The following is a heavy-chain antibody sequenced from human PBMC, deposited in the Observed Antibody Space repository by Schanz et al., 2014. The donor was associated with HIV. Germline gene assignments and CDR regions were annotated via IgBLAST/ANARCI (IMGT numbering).Heavy chain of an antibody. CDR3: ARGSGPYYYYYGMEV. Sequence: QAQLVESGGGVVQPGTSLRLSCAASGFPFSGFGMHWVRQAPGKGLEWVAAMWYDESHKGYADSVKGRFTISRDNSKNTLYLEMNSLRPEDTAVYYCARGSGPYYYYYGMEVWGQGTTVTVSS. CDR1: GFPFSGFG. CDR2: MWYDESHK. V-gene: IGHV3-33*08. J-gene: IGHJ6*02. D-gene: IGHD3-10*01.